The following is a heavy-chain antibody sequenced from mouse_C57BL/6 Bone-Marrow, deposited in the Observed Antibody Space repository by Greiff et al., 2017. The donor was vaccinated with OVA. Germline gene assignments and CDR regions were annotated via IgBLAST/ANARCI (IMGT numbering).Heavy chain of an antibody. V-gene: IGHV8-12*01. Sequence: QVTLNESGPGILQSSQTLSLTCSFSGFSLSTSGMGVSWIRQPSGKGLEWLAHIYWDDDKRYNPSLKSRLTLSQDTSRNQVYLKITSVDTADTSTYYCARRKDYGSWYFDVWGTGTTVTVSS. CDR1: GFSLSTSGMG. CDR2: IYWDDDK. CDR3: ARRKDYGSWYFDV. J-gene: IGHJ1*03. D-gene: IGHD1-1*01.